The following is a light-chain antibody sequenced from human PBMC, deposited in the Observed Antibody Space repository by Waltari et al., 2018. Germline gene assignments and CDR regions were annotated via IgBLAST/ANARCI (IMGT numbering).Light chain of an antibody. Sequence: QSALTQPASVSGSPGQSITISCTGTSSDVGAYNYVSWYQQHPGKAPQLMIFYVSNRPSGGSTRFAGSESGNTAPLAIAGHQAEDEADYYCSSYLSSSTLELFGGGTSLTVL. CDR3: SSYLSSSTLEL. CDR1: SSDVGAYNY. CDR2: YVS. J-gene: IGLJ2*01. V-gene: IGLV2-14*03.